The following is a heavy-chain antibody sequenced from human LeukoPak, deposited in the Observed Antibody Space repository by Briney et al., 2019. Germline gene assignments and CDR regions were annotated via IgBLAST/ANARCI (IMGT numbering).Heavy chain of an antibody. Sequence: ASVKVSCKASGYTFTGYYMHWVRQAPGQGLEWIGWINPNSGGTNYAQKFQGRVTMTRDTSISTAYMELSRLRSDDTAVYYCARDAGWLQPNYYFDYWGQGTLVTVSS. J-gene: IGHJ4*02. CDR3: ARDAGWLQPNYYFDY. V-gene: IGHV1-2*02. D-gene: IGHD5-24*01. CDR1: GYTFTGYY. CDR2: INPNSGGT.